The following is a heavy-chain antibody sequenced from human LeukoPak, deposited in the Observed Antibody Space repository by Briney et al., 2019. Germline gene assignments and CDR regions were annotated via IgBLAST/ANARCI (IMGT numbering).Heavy chain of an antibody. CDR1: GFTFSNYA. V-gene: IGHV3-23*01. Sequence: GGSLRLSCAASGFTFSNYAMSWVRQAPGKGLEWVSAISASGGSTFYVDSVKGRFTISRDNSKNTLFLQMNSLRAEDTAVYYCAKGESGGVVSFDYWGQGTLVTVSS. J-gene: IGHJ4*02. CDR3: AKGESGGVVSFDY. D-gene: IGHD3-3*01. CDR2: ISASGGST.